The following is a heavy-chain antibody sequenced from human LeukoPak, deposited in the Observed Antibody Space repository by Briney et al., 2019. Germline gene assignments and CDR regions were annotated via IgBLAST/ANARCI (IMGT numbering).Heavy chain of an antibody. CDR2: IRYDGSKK. V-gene: IGHV3-30*02. CDR3: AKDRSGSYSFDY. D-gene: IGHD1-26*01. Sequence: GGSLRLSCAASGFTFSSYGMDWVRQAPGKGLEWVAFIRYDGSKKYYADSVEGRFTLSRDNLKNTLYLQMNNLRAEDTAVYYCAKDRSGSYSFDYWGQGTLVTVSS. J-gene: IGHJ4*02. CDR1: GFTFSSYG.